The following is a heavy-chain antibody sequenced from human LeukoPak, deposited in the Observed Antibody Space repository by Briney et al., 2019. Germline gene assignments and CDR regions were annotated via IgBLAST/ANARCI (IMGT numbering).Heavy chain of an antibody. CDR2: INPSGGST. CDR3: ARTWNEGNSFDY. Sequence: ASVKVSCKASGYTFTSYYIHWVRQAPGQGLEWIGIINPSGGSTSYAHKFQGRVTMTRDTSTTTVYMQPGSLRSEDTAVYYCARTWNEGNSFDYWGQGTLVTVSS. CDR1: GYTFTSYY. D-gene: IGHD1-1*01. V-gene: IGHV1-46*01. J-gene: IGHJ4*02.